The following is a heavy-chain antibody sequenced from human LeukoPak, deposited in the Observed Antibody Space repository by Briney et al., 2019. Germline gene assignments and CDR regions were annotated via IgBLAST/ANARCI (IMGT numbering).Heavy chain of an antibody. Sequence: SETLSLTCTVSGGSISSGYHWGWIRQPPGKGLEWIGSIYHSGSTYYNPSLKSRVTISVDTSKNQFSLKLRSVTAADTAVYYCARVVQSTDSSGFYLPEYFQHWGQGTLVTVSS. CDR3: ARVVQSTDSSGFYLPEYFQH. V-gene: IGHV4-38-2*02. D-gene: IGHD3-22*01. CDR2: IYHSGST. J-gene: IGHJ1*01. CDR1: GGSISSGYH.